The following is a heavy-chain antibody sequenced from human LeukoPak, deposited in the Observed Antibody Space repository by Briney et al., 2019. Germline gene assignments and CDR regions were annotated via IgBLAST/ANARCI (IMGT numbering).Heavy chain of an antibody. D-gene: IGHD7-27*01. CDR2: TYNGGST. Sequence: GGSLRLSCAASGLTVSSNYMSWVRQAPGKGLEWVSVTYNGGSTFYADSAKGRFTISRDNSKNTPYLQMNSLRAEDTAVYYCATKIVLGNTIVLDYWGQGTLVTVSS. J-gene: IGHJ4*02. V-gene: IGHV3-53*01. CDR3: ATKIVLGNTIVLDY. CDR1: GLTVSSNY.